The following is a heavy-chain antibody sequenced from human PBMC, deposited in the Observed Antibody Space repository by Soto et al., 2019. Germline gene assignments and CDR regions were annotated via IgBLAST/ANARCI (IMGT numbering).Heavy chain of an antibody. CDR1: GGSIGSRDYY. V-gene: IGHV4-31*02. CDR2: IYYNGNT. Sequence: QVQVQESGPGLVKPSQTLSLKCSVSGGSIGSRDYYWSWIRQHPEKGLEWIGSIYYNGNTDYNPSLMGRFTISIDTSRNELSLKLTSVTAADTAVYYCARDKGGAALKGSGMDVWGQGTTVTVS. D-gene: IGHD3-10*01. J-gene: IGHJ6*02. CDR3: ARDKGGAALKGSGMDV.